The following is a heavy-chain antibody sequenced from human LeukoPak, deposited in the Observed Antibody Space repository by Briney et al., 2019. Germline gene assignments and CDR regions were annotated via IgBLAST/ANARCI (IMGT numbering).Heavy chain of an antibody. CDR2: IYTSGST. D-gene: IGHD3-3*01. Sequence: PSQALSLTCTVSGGSISSGSYYWSWIRQPAGKGLEWIGRIYTSGSTNYNPSLKSRVTISVDTSKNQFSLKLSSVTAADTAVCYCAGTYYDFWSGYFPLDYWGQGTLVTVSS. CDR3: AGTYYDFWSGYFPLDY. CDR1: GGSISSGSYY. V-gene: IGHV4-61*02. J-gene: IGHJ4*02.